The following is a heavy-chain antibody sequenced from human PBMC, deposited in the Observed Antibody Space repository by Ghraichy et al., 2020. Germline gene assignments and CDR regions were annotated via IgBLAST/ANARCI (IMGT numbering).Heavy chain of an antibody. Sequence: SETLSLTCTVSGGSISSYYWSWIRQPPGKGLEWIGYIYYSGSTNYNPSLKSRVTISVDTSKNQFSLKLSSVTAADTAVYYCATYLSSSWYLDYWGQGTLVTVSS. CDR3: ATYLSSSWYLDY. V-gene: IGHV4-59*01. CDR1: GGSISSYY. J-gene: IGHJ4*02. D-gene: IGHD6-13*01. CDR2: IYYSGST.